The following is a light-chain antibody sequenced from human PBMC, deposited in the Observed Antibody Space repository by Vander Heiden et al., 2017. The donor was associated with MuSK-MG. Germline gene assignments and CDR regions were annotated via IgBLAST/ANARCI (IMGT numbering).Light chain of an antibody. V-gene: IGLV2-14*01. CDR3: SSYTSSSKV. CDR2: DGS. J-gene: IGLJ2*01. CDR1: SSDVGGYNY. Sequence: QSALTQPASVSGSPGQSITISCTGTSSDVGGYNYVSWYQQHPGKAPKLMIYDGSNRPSGVSNRFSGSKAGNTASLTLSGLQAEDEADYYCSSYTSSSKVFGGGTKLTVL.